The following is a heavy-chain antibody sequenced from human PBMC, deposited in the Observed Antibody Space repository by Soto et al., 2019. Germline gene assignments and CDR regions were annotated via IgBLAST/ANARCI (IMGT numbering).Heavy chain of an antibody. Sequence: GGSLRLSCTASGFPFGNFLMSWFRQAPGKGMEWVGFIRSQPYGGTAEYAASVRGRFTISRDDSKRIAYLQMNSLQTEDSGVYYCIGSFPFWGQGTLVTVSS. CDR1: GFPFGNFL. J-gene: IGHJ4*02. CDR2: IRSQPYGGTA. V-gene: IGHV3-49*03. CDR3: IGSFPF. D-gene: IGHD3-10*01.